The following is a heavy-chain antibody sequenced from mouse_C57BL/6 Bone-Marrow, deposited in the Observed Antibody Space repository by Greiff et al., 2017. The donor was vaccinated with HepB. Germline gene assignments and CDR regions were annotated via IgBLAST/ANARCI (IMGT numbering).Heavy chain of an antibody. Sequence: EVKLVESGGDLVKPGGSLKLSCAASGFTFSSYGMSWVRQTPDKRLEWVATISSGGSYTYYPDSVKGRFTIARDNAKNTLYLQMSSLKSEDTAMYYWARCDSNCMDYWGQGTSVTVSS. CDR2: ISSGGSYT. CDR3: ARCDSNCMDY. J-gene: IGHJ4*01. D-gene: IGHD2-5*01. V-gene: IGHV5-6*01. CDR1: GFTFSSYG.